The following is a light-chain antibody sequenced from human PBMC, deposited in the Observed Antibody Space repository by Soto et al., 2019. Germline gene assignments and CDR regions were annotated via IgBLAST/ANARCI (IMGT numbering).Light chain of an antibody. CDR3: LLYYGGAQTHWV. J-gene: IGLJ3*02. CDR1: SSDVGGYNY. Sequence: QSALTQPRSVSGSPGQPVTISCTGTSSDVGGYNYVSWYQQHPGKAPKLMIYDVSKRPSGVPDRFSGSKSGNTASLTISGLQAEDEAEYSCLLYYGGAQTHWVFGGGTKLTVL. CDR2: DVS. V-gene: IGLV2-11*01.